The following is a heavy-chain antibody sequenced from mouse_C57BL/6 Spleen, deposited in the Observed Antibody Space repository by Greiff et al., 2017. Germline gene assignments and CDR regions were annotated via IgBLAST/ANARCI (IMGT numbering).Heavy chain of an antibody. CDR2: INPNNGGT. J-gene: IGHJ2*01. D-gene: IGHD4-1*01. CDR1: GYTFTDYN. V-gene: IGHV1-22*01. CDR3: AREPLRLGRLYYFDY. Sequence: EVQLVESGPELVKPGASVKMSCKASGYTFTDYNMHWVKQSHGKSLERIGYINPNNGGTSYNQKFKGKATLTVNKSSSTAYMELRSLTSEDSAVYYCAREPLRLGRLYYFDYWGQGTTLTVSS.